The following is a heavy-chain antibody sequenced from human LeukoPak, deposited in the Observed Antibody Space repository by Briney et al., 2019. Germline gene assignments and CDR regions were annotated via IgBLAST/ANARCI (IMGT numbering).Heavy chain of an antibody. CDR1: GYTFTSYG. CDR2: ISAYNGNT. J-gene: IGHJ6*02. CDR3: ARDTQTQYYYYYGMDV. V-gene: IGHV1-18*01. Sequence: ASVKVSCKASGYTFTSYGISWVRQAPGQGLEWMGWISAYNGNTNYAQKLQGRVTMTTDTSTSTAYMELRSLRSDDTAVYYCARDTQTQYYYYYGMDVWGQGTTVTVSS.